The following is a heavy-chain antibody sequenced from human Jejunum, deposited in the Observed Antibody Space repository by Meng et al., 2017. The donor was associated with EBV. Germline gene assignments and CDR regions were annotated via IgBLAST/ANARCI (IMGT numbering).Heavy chain of an antibody. V-gene: IGHV3-74*03. CDR3: SRDLAGSDDY. CDR2: INEDGTTT. D-gene: IGHD1-14*01. CDR1: EFTLSSYW. J-gene: IGHJ4*02. Sequence: EVQLVESGGALVQPGGSLRLSCAASEFTLSSYWMHWVRQAPGKGLLWVSRINEDGTTTTYADSVKGRLTISRDNAKNTLYLQMNSLRAEDTAVYYCSRDLAGSDDYWGQGTLVTVSS.